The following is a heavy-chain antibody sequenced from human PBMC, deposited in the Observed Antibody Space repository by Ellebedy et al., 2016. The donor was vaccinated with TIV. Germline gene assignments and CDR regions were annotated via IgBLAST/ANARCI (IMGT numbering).Heavy chain of an antibody. J-gene: IGHJ4*02. D-gene: IGHD6-13*01. Sequence: GESLKISCAASGFTFSNFWMIWVRQAPGKGLEWVANLKDDGSEKSYVDSVKGRFTISRDNAKNSLYLQMKSLRAEDTAVYYCAGPAAVGTKAFDYWGQGTLVTVSS. CDR2: LKDDGSEK. CDR3: AGPAAVGTKAFDY. CDR1: GFTFSNFW. V-gene: IGHV3-7*01.